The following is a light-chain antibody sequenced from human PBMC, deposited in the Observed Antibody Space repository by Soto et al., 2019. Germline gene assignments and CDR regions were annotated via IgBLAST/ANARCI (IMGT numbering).Light chain of an antibody. CDR1: QTIKNY. V-gene: IGKV1-39*01. CDR3: QQSSSTVLT. CDR2: AAS. Sequence: DIQMTQSPSSLSASVGDRVTITCRASQTIKNYLNWYQQKPGKAPKLLIYAASSLQGGVPSRFSGSGSGTEFTLTISSLQREDCAIYYCQQSSSTVLTFGGGTKVEI. J-gene: IGKJ4*01.